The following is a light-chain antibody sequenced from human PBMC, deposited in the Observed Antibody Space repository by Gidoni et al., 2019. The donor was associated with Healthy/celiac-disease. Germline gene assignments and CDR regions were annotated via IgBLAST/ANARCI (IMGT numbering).Light chain of an antibody. CDR1: QSISSW. J-gene: IGKJ3*01. V-gene: IGKV1-5*03. CDR3: QQFT. Sequence: DIQMTQSPSTLSASVGDRVTITCRASQSISSWLAWYQQKPGKAPKLLIYKASSLESGVPSRFSGSVSGTEFTLTISSLQPDDFSTYYCQQFTFGPGTKVDIK. CDR2: KAS.